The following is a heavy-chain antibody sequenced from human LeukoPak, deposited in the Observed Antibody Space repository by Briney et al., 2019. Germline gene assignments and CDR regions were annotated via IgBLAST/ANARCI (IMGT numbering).Heavy chain of an antibody. D-gene: IGHD3-10*01. J-gene: IGHJ3*02. V-gene: IGHV3-7*01. Sequence: GGSLRLSCVASGFTFNKYWISWVRQAPGKGLEWVANIKKDGSEKYYADSMNGRLTISRDNAKNSVYLQMNRLRAEETAVDYWARGRDYIFSSGLCEDTFDIWGQGTVVTVSS. CDR1: GFTFNKYW. CDR2: IKKDGSEK. CDR3: ARGRDYIFSSGLCEDTFDI.